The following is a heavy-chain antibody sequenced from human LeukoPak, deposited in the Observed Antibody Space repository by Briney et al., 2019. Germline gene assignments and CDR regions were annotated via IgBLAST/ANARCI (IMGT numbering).Heavy chain of an antibody. CDR3: ARFGTSSSRFFDQ. J-gene: IGHJ4*02. V-gene: IGHV4-59*01. D-gene: IGHD6-6*01. CDR1: GGSISGYY. Sequence: SETLSLTCTVSGGSISGYYWSWIRQPPGKGLEWIGYIYYSGSTTYNPSLKSRVTISVDTSKNQYSLKLSSVTAADTAVYYCARFGTSSSRFFDQWGQGTLVTVSS. CDR2: IYYSGST.